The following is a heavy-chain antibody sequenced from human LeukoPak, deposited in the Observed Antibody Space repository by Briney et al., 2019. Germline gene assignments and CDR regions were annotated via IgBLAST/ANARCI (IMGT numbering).Heavy chain of an antibody. CDR1: GFTFSAYG. J-gene: IGHJ4*02. D-gene: IGHD6-13*01. CDR3: AREDSWYFFDY. V-gene: IGHV3-30*03. CDR2: ISNDGDNK. Sequence: GKSLRLSCVASGFTFSAYGMQWVRQAPGKGLEWVAVISNDGDNKYYSNSVKGRFTISRDSSKNTLYLQMNSLRAEDTAVYYCAREDSWYFFDYWGQGTLVTVSS.